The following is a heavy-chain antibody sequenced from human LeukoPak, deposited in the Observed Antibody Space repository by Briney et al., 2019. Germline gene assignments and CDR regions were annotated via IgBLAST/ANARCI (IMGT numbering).Heavy chain of an antibody. J-gene: IGHJ4*02. V-gene: IGHV4-34*01. CDR2: INHSGNT. Sequence: PSETLSLTCAVYGGSFSGYYWTWIRQPPGKGLEWIGEINHSGNTNYNPSLKSRVTISVDTSKNQFSLKLSSVAAADTAVYYCARNSKCGLVYWGQGTLVTVSS. CDR3: ARNSKCGLVY. D-gene: IGHD4-23*01. CDR1: GGSFSGYY.